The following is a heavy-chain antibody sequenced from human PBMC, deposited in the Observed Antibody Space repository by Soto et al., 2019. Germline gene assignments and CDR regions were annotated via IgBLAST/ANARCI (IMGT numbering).Heavy chain of an antibody. D-gene: IGHD4-4*01. V-gene: IGHV3-23*01. J-gene: IGHJ6*02. Sequence: EVQLLESGGGLVQPGGSLRLSCAASGFTFSSYAMSWVRQAPGKGLEWVSAISGSGGSTYYADSVKGRFTISRDNSKNTLYLQMNSLRAEDTAVYYCAKVKTGTVTTIYYYGMDVWGQGTTVTVSS. CDR1: GFTFSSYA. CDR2: ISGSGGST. CDR3: AKVKTGTVTTIYYYGMDV.